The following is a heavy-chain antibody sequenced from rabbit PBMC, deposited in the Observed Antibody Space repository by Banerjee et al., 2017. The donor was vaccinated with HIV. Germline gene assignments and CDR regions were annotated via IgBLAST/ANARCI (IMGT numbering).Heavy chain of an antibody. J-gene: IGHJ4*01. Sequence: QSLEESGGDLVKPGASLTLTCTASGFSFSSSYWICWVRQAPGKGLELIACIYTSSGSTYYATWAKGRFTISKTSSTTVTLQVTSLTAADTATYFCARSYNTDNRYFNLWGQGTLVTVS. CDR2: IYTSSGST. CDR3: ARSYNTDNRYFNL. V-gene: IGHV1S40*01. CDR1: GFSFSSSYW. D-gene: IGHD7-1*01.